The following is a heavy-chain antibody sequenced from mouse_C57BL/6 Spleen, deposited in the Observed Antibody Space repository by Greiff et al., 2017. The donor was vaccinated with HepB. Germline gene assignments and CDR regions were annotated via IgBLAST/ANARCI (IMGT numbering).Heavy chain of an antibody. Sequence: VKVVESGAELVRPGASVKLSCKASGYTFTDYYINWVKQRPGQGLEWIARIYPGSGNTYYNEKFKGKATLTAEKSSSTAYMQLSSLTSEDSAVYFCAKANWDGAMDYWGQGTSVTVSS. CDR2: IYPGSGNT. V-gene: IGHV1-76*01. CDR1: GYTFTDYY. CDR3: AKANWDGAMDY. J-gene: IGHJ4*01. D-gene: IGHD4-1*01.